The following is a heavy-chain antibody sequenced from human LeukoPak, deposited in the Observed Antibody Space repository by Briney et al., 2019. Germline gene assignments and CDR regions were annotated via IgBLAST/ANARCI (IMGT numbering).Heavy chain of an antibody. CDR2: IYVTGT. V-gene: IGHV4-59*08. J-gene: IGHJ6*03. CDR1: GGSIGTYY. Sequence: SETLSLTCTVSGGSIGTYYWSWIRQSPGKGLEWIGYIYVTGTRYNPYLQSRVTISVDRSRNQFFLKMSSVTAADTAVYYCARHIGGGIEDMDVWGKGAKVIVSS. CDR3: ARHIGGGIEDMDV. D-gene: IGHD3-16*02.